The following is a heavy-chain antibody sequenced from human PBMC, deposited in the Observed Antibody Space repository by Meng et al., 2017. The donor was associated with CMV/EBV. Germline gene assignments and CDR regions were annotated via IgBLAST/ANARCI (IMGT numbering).Heavy chain of an antibody. CDR2: IYYSGST. CDR1: GGSISSSSYY. Sequence: QLRLQGSGPGLVKPSATLSLTCTVSGGSISSSSYYWGWIRQPPGKGLEWIGSIYYSGSTYYNPSLKSRVTISVDTSKNQFSLKLSSVTAADTAVYYCARHTEWELQLDYWGQGTLVTVSS. J-gene: IGHJ4*02. V-gene: IGHV4-39*07. D-gene: IGHD1-26*01. CDR3: ARHTEWELQLDY.